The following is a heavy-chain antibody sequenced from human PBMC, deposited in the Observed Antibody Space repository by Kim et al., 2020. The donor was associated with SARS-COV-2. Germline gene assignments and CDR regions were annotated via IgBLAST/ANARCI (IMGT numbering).Heavy chain of an antibody. J-gene: IGHJ4*02. Sequence: SETLSLTCTVSGGSISSGGYYWSWIRQHPGKGLEWIGYIYYSGSTYYNPSLKSRVTISVDTSKNQFSLKLSSVTAADTAVYYCARGVVWFGDFDYWGQGTLVTVSS. CDR1: GGSISSGGYY. V-gene: IGHV4-31*03. CDR2: IYYSGST. CDR3: ARGVVWFGDFDY. D-gene: IGHD3-10*01.